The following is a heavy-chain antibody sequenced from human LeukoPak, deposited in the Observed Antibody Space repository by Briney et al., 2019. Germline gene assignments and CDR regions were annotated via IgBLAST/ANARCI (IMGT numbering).Heavy chain of an antibody. D-gene: IGHD1-26*01. J-gene: IGHJ6*03. V-gene: IGHV3-7*01. CDR1: GFTFSSYW. CDR2: IKQDGSEK. CDR3: ARENSGSYFVDYYYMDV. Sequence: GGSLRLSCAASGFTFSSYWMCWVRQAPGKGLEWVANIKQDGSEKYYVDSVKGRFTISRDNAKNSLYLQMNSLRAEDTAVYYCARENSGSYFVDYYYMDVWGKGTTVTVSS.